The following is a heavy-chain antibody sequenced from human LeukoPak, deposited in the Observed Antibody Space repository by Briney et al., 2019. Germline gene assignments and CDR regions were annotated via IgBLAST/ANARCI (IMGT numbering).Heavy chain of an antibody. CDR1: GYSFTSYW. Sequence: GESLKTSCKGSGYSFTSYWIAWVRQMPGKGLEWMGIIYPGDSDTRYRPSFQGQVTISVDKSSSTAYLQWSSLKASDTAMYYCARRQGYGSASYYFDYWGQGTLVTVSS. CDR3: ARRQGYGSASYYFDY. D-gene: IGHD6-19*01. J-gene: IGHJ4*02. CDR2: IYPGDSDT. V-gene: IGHV5-51*01.